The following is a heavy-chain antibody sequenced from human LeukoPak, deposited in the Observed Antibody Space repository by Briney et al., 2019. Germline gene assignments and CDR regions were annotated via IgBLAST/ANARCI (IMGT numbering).Heavy chain of an antibody. CDR3: AMSSWFGELLPDY. CDR1: GGSFSGYY. CDR2: INHSGST. V-gene: IGHV4-34*01. D-gene: IGHD3-10*01. J-gene: IGHJ4*02. Sequence: SETLSLTCAVYGGSFSGYYWSWIRQPPGKGLEWIGEINHSGSTNYNPSLKNRVTISVDTSKNQFSLKLSSVTAADTAVYYCAMSSWFGELLPDYWGQGTLVTVSS.